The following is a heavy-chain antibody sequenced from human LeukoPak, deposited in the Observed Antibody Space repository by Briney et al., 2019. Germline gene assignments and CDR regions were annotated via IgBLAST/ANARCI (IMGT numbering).Heavy chain of an antibody. CDR2: ISSSSSYI. CDR3: ARASWDIVGAFSPRP. D-gene: IGHD1-26*01. CDR1: GFTFSSYS. V-gene: IGHV3-21*04. J-gene: IGHJ5*02. Sequence: GGSLRLSCAASGFTFSSYSMNWVRQAPGKGLEWVSSISSSSSYIYYADSVKGRFTISRDNAKNSLYLQMNSLRAEDTAVYYCARASWDIVGAFSPRPWGQGTLVTVSS.